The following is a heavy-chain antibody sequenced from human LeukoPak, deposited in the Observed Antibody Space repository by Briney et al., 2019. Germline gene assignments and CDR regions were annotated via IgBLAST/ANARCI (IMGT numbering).Heavy chain of an antibody. Sequence: GASVKVSCKASGYTFTSYGISWVRQAPGQGLEWMGWISAYNGNTNYAQKLQGRVTMTTDTSTSTAYMELRSLRSDDTAVYYCAREYHDYVWGSYRRPDYFDYWGQGTLVTVSS. CDR3: AREYHDYVWGSYRRPDYFDY. V-gene: IGHV1-18*01. CDR1: GYTFTSYG. J-gene: IGHJ4*02. D-gene: IGHD3-16*02. CDR2: ISAYNGNT.